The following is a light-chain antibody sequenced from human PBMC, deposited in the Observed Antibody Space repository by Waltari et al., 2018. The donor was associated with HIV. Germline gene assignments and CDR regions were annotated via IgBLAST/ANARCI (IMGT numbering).Light chain of an antibody. CDR2: SAS. V-gene: IGKV1-39*01. CDR1: QDISNS. Sequence: DIEMTQSPSPLSASVGDRVTISCRSSQDISNSLYWYQQEPGQAPKLLIYSASSLKSGVPSRFSGSGSWTDFALTINGLQPEDFATYYCQQSHSVPLTFGPGTKLDF. CDR3: QQSHSVPLT. J-gene: IGKJ3*01.